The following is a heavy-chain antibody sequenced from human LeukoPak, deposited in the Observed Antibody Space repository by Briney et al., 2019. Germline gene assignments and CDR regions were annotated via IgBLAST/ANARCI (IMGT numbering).Heavy chain of an antibody. J-gene: IGHJ3*02. CDR3: ARDRAPYYDILNGDDAFDI. D-gene: IGHD3-9*01. CDR1: AYTFPAYG. Sequence: GASAKVSCKASAYTFPAYGISWVRQAPGQGLEWLGWISAYNDNTYYAQKHQDRVAMTTDTSTPTAYMELRSLRSDDTAVYYCARDRAPYYDILNGDDAFDIWGQGTMVTVSS. V-gene: IGHV1-18*01. CDR2: ISAYNDNT.